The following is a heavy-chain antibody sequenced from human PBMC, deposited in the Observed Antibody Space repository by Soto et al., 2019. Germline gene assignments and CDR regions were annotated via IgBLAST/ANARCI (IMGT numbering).Heavy chain of an antibody. V-gene: IGHV3-33*01. CDR1: GFTFSSYG. CDR2: IWYDGSNK. Sequence: QVQLVESGGGVVQPGRSLRLSCAASGFTFSSYGMHWVRQAPGKGLEWVAVIWYDGSNKYYADSVKGRFTISRDNFKNTLYLQMNSLRAEDTAVYYCARELYYDSSHDAFDIWGQGTMVTVSS. J-gene: IGHJ3*02. D-gene: IGHD3-22*01. CDR3: ARELYYDSSHDAFDI.